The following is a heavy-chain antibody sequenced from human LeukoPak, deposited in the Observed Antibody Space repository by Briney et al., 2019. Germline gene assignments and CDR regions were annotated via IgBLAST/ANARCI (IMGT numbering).Heavy chain of an antibody. J-gene: IGHJ4*02. CDR2: IYPTGTT. D-gene: IGHD3-10*01. V-gene: IGHV4-4*07. Sequence: SGTLSLTCTASGGSINSYYWRWVRQPAGKGLEWIGRIYPTGTTNYSPSFKSRLTMSLDTSKNQFSLKLRSVTDADTAVYYSRNQGYTAIYYFVDSWSQGTLVTVSS. CDR1: GGSINSYY. CDR3: RNQGYTAIYYFVDS.